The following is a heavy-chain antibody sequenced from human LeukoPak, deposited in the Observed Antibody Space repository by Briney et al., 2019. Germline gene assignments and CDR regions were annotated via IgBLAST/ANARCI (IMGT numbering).Heavy chain of an antibody. CDR3: GRDPNGDYIGAFDM. D-gene: IGHD4-17*01. V-gene: IGHV3-23*01. Sequence: GGSLRLSCAASGFTFSSFAMSWVRQAPGRGLEWGSCITGRGGKTFYADSGKGRFSICRDNSRNNLYMQVNRQRAGDTVVYYCGRDPNGDYIGAFDMWGQGTMVTVSS. CDR1: GFTFSSFA. J-gene: IGHJ3*02. CDR2: ITGRGGKT.